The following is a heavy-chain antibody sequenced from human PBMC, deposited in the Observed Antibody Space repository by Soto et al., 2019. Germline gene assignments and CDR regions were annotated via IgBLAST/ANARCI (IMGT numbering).Heavy chain of an antibody. CDR2: ISYDGSNK. Sequence: QVQLVESGGGVVQPGRSLRLSCAASGFTFSSYGMHWVRQAPGKGLEWVAVISYDGSNKYYADSVKGRFTISRDNSKNTLYLQMNSRRAEDTAVYYCAKSGYSYGFDYWGQGTLVTVSS. CDR3: AKSGYSYGFDY. J-gene: IGHJ4*02. V-gene: IGHV3-30*18. D-gene: IGHD5-18*01. CDR1: GFTFSSYG.